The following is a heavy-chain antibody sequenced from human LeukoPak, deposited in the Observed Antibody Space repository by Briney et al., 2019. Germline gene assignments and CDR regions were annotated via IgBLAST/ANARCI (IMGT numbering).Heavy chain of an antibody. CDR1: GGTFSSYA. V-gene: IGHV1-69*04. CDR3: AREAATYYYDSSEAFDI. CDR2: IIPILGTA. D-gene: IGHD3-22*01. J-gene: IGHJ3*02. Sequence: GASVKVSCKASGGTFSSYAISWVRQAPGQGLEWMGRIIPILGTANYAQKFQGRVTITADKSTSTAYMELSSLRSEDTAVYYCAREAATYYYDSSEAFDIWGQGTMVTVSS.